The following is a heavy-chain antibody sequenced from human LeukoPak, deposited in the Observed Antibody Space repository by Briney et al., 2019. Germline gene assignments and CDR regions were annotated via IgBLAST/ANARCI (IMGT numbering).Heavy chain of an antibody. J-gene: IGHJ4*02. CDR3: ARDKQWLKAFDY. Sequence: PGGSLRLSCAASGFTFSSYAMSWVRQAPGKGLEWVSSISSSSSYIYYADSVKGRFTISRDNAKNSLYLQMNSLRAEDTAVYYCARDKQWLKAFDYWGQGTLVTVSS. CDR2: ISSSSSYI. CDR1: GFTFSSYA. D-gene: IGHD6-19*01. V-gene: IGHV3-21*01.